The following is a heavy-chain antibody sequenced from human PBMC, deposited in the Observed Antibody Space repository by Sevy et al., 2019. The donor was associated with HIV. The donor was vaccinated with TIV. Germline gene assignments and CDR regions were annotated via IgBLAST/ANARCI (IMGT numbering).Heavy chain of an antibody. CDR3: ARDISSTWDYYGMDV. Sequence: GGSLRLSCAASGFTFSSYAMSWVRQAPGKGLEWLSGISGGGGSTYYADSVKGRFTISRDNAKNSLYLQMNSLRAADTAVYYCARDISSTWDYYGMDVWGQGTTVTVSS. CDR1: GFTFSSYA. D-gene: IGHD6-13*01. J-gene: IGHJ6*02. CDR2: ISGGGGST. V-gene: IGHV3-23*01.